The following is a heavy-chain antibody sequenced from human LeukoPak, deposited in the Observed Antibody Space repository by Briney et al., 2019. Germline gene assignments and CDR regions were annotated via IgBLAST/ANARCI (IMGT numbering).Heavy chain of an antibody. CDR1: GHTLTRYG. Sequence: ASVKVSCKVSGHTLTRYGISWVRQAPGQGLEWMGWISAYNGNTNYAQKLQDRVTMTIDTSTSTAYMELRSLRSDDTAVYYCARGDLTVTTVYYGMDVWGQGTTVTVSS. CDR2: ISAYNGNT. V-gene: IGHV1-18*01. J-gene: IGHJ6*02. CDR3: ARGDLTVTTVYYGMDV. D-gene: IGHD4-17*01.